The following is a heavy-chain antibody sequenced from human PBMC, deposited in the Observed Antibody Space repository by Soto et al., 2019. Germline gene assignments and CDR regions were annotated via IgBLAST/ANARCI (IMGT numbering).Heavy chain of an antibody. CDR3: ARKGYYPSGRINLFDS. Sequence: PSETLSLTCTVAGHSINSDYYWGWIRQPPGKGLEWIGSIYPGGGTYYNPSLKSRVTISIDTSKNQFSLRLTSVTAADTAMYYCARKGYYPSGRINLFDSWGQGTPVPVYS. D-gene: IGHD3-10*01. CDR2: IYPGGGT. CDR1: GHSINSDYY. J-gene: IGHJ4*02. V-gene: IGHV4-38-2*02.